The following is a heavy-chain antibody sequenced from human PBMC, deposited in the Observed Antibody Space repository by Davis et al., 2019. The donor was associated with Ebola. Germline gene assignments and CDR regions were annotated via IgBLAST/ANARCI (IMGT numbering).Heavy chain of an antibody. CDR3: ARGWDGDSHFDY. CDR1: IASVSSPRHY. Sequence: MPSETLSLTCIVSIASVSSPRHYWAWVRQPPGQGLESIGSIYSSGTTYNNPSLKGRVSISRDASKNQLSLKLKSVTAADTAVYYCARGWDGDSHFDYWGQGTLVTVSS. D-gene: IGHD4-17*01. V-gene: IGHV4-39*01. J-gene: IGHJ4*02. CDR2: IYSSGTT.